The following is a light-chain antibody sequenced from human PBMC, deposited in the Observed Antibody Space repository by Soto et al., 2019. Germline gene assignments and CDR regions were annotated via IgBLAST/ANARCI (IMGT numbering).Light chain of an antibody. J-gene: IGLJ3*02. Sequence: QSALTQPASVSGSPGQSITFSCTGTSNDIGAYDYVSWFQHHPDKAPKLIIYEVNDRPSGISSRFSGSKSGNTASLTISGLQPEDEADYYCSSYSTSHPRVFGGGTKLTVL. CDR3: SSYSTSHPRV. CDR1: SNDIGAYDY. V-gene: IGLV2-14*01. CDR2: EVN.